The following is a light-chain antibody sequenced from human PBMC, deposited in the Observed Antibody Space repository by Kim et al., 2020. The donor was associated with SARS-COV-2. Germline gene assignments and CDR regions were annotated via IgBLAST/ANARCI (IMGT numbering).Light chain of an antibody. J-gene: IGKJ2*01. CDR1: QGISSF. CDR2: AAS. V-gene: IGKV1-9*01. Sequence: DIQLTQSPSFLSASLGDRVTITCRASQGISSFLAWFQQKPGKAPEHLIYAASTLHSGVPSRFSGSGSGTEYSLTSTGLQPEDFATYFCQQFQSYPYTFGQGTKLEI. CDR3: QQFQSYPYT.